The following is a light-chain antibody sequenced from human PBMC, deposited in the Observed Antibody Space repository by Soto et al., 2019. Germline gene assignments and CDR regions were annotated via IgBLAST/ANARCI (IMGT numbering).Light chain of an antibody. CDR2: ATS. CDR3: QQYNSYPIT. V-gene: IGKV1-16*01. CDR1: QGIANY. J-gene: IGKJ5*01. Sequence: DVQMTQSPSSVSASVGDSVTITCRASQGIANYLSWFQQKPGKAPKALIYATSTLQTGVPSRFRGSGSGTDFTLTISSLQSEDFATDYCQQYNSYPITFGQGTRLDMK.